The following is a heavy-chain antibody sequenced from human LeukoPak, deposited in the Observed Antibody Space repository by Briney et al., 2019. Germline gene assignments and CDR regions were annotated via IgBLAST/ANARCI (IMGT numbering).Heavy chain of an antibody. D-gene: IGHD6-13*01. CDR3: ARGPPDYPHGYSSSWFSGY. CDR2: ISSSSSYI. CDR1: GFTFSSYS. Sequence: PGGSLRLSCAASGFTFSSYSMNWVRQAPGKGLEWVSSISSSSSYIYYADSVKGRFTISRDNAKNSLYLQMNSLRAEDTAVYYCARGPPDYPHGYSSSWFSGYWGQGTLVTVSS. V-gene: IGHV3-21*01. J-gene: IGHJ4*02.